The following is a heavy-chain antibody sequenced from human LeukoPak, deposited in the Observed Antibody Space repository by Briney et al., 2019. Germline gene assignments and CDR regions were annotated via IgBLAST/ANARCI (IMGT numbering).Heavy chain of an antibody. V-gene: IGHV4-59*01. CDR3: ARGYGDFRAEGRYFYS. CDR1: DGSISRDD. CDR2: VHYSGTA. Sequence: SETLSLTCTVSDGSISRDDWSWVRQPPGKGLEFIGHVHYSGTANYKPSLRSRVTISVATSKQQFFLKLKSVTAADAAVYYCARGYGDFRAEGRYFYSWGQGILVTVSS. D-gene: IGHD2-21*02. J-gene: IGHJ4*02.